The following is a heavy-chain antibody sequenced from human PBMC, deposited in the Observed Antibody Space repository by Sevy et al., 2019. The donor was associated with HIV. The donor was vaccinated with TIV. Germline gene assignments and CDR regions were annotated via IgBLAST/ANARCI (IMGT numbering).Heavy chain of an antibody. CDR3: ARHGGGHYYDSSGYRPYYFDY. J-gene: IGHJ4*02. V-gene: IGHV4-39*01. CDR1: GGSISSSSYY. D-gene: IGHD3-22*01. Sequence: SETLSLTCTVSGGSISSSSYYWGWIRQPPGKGLEWIGSIYYSGSTYYNPSLKSRVTISVDTSKNQFSLKLGSVTAAETAVYYCARHGGGHYYDSSGYRPYYFDYWGQGTLVTVSS. CDR2: IYYSGST.